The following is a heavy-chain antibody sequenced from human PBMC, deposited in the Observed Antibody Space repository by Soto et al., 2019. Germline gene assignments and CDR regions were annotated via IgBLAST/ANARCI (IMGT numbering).Heavy chain of an antibody. CDR3: AHTRITMVRGVYDY. CDR1: GFSLSTSGVG. V-gene: IGHV2-5*01. Sequence: SGPTLVNPTQTLTLTCTFSGFSLSTSGVGVGWIRQPPGKALEWLALIYWNDDKRYSPSLKSRLTITKDTSKNQVVLTMTNMDPVDTATYYCAHTRITMVRGVYDYWGQGTLVTAPQ. D-gene: IGHD3-10*01. J-gene: IGHJ4*02. CDR2: IYWNDDK.